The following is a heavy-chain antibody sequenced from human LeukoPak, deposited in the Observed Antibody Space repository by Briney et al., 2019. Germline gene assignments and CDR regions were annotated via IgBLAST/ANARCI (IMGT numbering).Heavy chain of an antibody. D-gene: IGHD4-23*01. CDR2: INPDSGGT. Sequence: ASVKVSCKASGYTFTGYYMHWVRQAPGQGLEWMGWINPDSGGTNYAQKFQGWVTMTRDTSISTAYMELSRLRSDGTAVYYCAREIYGGNPYYYYYGMDVWGQGTTVTVSS. CDR1: GYTFTGYY. CDR3: AREIYGGNPYYYYYGMDV. J-gene: IGHJ6*02. V-gene: IGHV1-2*04.